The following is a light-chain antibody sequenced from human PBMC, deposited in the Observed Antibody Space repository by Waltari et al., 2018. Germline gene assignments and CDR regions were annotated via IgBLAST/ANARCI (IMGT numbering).Light chain of an antibody. J-gene: IGKJ4*01. Sequence: DIQMTQSPSSLSASVGDTITITCRASQDIGTSLAWYQQKPGEAPKLLVFVASRLQGGVPSRFSGNGSGTDFSLTIRILQPEDFATYYCQEFYGSLSRTFGGGTKVDIK. V-gene: IGKV1-NL1*01. CDR2: VAS. CDR1: QDIGTS. CDR3: QEFYGSLSRT.